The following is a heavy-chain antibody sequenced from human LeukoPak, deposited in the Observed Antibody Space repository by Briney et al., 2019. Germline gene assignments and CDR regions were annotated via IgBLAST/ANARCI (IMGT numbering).Heavy chain of an antibody. D-gene: IGHD6-13*01. CDR2: IYYSGST. CDR1: GGSISSYY. J-gene: IGHJ4*02. Sequence: PSETLSLTCTVSGGSISSYYWSWIRQPPGKGLEWIGYIYYSGSTNYNPSLKSRVTISVDTSKNQFSLKLSSVTAADTAVYYCARDGGIAAADRPFDYWGQGTLVTVSS. CDR3: ARDGGIAAADRPFDY. V-gene: IGHV4-59*01.